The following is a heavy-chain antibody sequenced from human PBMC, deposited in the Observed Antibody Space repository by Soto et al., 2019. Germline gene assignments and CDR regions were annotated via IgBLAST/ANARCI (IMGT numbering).Heavy chain of an antibody. J-gene: IGHJ4*02. Sequence: GGSLSLSCSAPGVTLSRYAMSWVLQAPGQELEWVSAISGSGGSTYYADSVKGRFTISRDNSKNTPYLQMNSLRAEDTAVYYCAKDHQPRTMILVVIEYYFDDCGKGSPLTVSS. CDR2: ISGSGGST. V-gene: IGHV3-23*01. D-gene: IGHD3-22*01. CDR1: GVTLSRYA. CDR3: AKDHQPRTMILVVIEYYFDD.